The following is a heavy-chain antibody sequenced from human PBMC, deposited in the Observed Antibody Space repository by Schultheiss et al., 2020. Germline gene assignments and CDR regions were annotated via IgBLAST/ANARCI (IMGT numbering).Heavy chain of an antibody. CDR2: INHSGST. CDR1: GGSFSGYY. CDR3: ARDLYYDSSGYPSYYGMDV. J-gene: IGHJ6*02. D-gene: IGHD3-22*01. Sequence: SETLSLTCAVYGGSFSGYYWSWIRQPPGKGLEWIGEINHSGSTYYNPSLKSRVTISVDTSKNQFSLKLSSVTAADTAVYYCARDLYYDSSGYPSYYGMDVWGQGTTVTVSS. V-gene: IGHV4-34*01.